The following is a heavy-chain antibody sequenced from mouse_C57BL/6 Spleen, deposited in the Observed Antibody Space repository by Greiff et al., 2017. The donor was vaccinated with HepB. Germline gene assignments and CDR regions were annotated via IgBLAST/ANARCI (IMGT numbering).Heavy chain of an antibody. V-gene: IGHV1-50*01. D-gene: IGHD2-1*01. CDR1: GYTFTSYW. CDR3: ARSHYGNYLYYFDY. J-gene: IGHJ2*01. CDR2: IDPSDSYT. Sequence: QVQLQQPGAELVKPGASVKLSCKASGYTFTSYWMQWVKQRPGQGLEWIGEIDPSDSYTNYNQKFKGKATLTVDTSSSTAYMQLSSLTSEDSAVYYCARSHYGNYLYYFDYWGQGTTLTVSS.